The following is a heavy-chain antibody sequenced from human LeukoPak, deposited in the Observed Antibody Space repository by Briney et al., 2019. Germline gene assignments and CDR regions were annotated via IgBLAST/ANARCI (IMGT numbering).Heavy chain of an antibody. D-gene: IGHD6-6*01. CDR3: ARDVFAEYSIHHKFDP. CDR1: GYTFTSYG. CDR2: INPNSGGT. J-gene: IGHJ5*02. V-gene: IGHV1-2*02. Sequence: ASVKVSFKASGYTFTSYGISWVRQAPGQGLEWMGWINPNSGGTNYAQNFQGRVTMTRDTSISTAYMELSRLRSDDTAVYYCARDVFAEYSIHHKFDPWGQGTLVTVSS.